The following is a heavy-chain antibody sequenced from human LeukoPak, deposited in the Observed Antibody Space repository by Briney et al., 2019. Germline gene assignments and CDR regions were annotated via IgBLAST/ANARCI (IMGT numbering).Heavy chain of an antibody. CDR3: ATDSQSSVYYF. D-gene: IGHD6-25*01. CDR1: GCSISSGSYY. Sequence: QVQLQESGPGLVKPSQTLSLTCTVSGCSISSGSYYWSWIRQSPGKGLEGIGEVNRWGSTNYNPSLESRVTISVDRSKNQFSLNLRSLTAADTAVYYCATDSQSSVYYFWGQGALVTVSS. V-gene: IGHV4-31*03. J-gene: IGHJ4*02. CDR2: VNRWGST.